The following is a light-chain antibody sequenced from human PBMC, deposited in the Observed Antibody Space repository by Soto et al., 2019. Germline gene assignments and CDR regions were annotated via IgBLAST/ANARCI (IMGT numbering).Light chain of an antibody. CDR1: TGAVTSVYY. CDR2: STS. Sequence: QAVVTQEPSLTVSPGGTVTLTCASSTGAVTSVYYPNWFQQKPGQAPGALIYSTSNKHSWTPARFSGSLLGGKAALTLSGVQPEDEAEYYCLLYYGGAVVFGGGTKLTVL. CDR3: LLYYGGAVV. J-gene: IGLJ2*01. V-gene: IGLV7-43*01.